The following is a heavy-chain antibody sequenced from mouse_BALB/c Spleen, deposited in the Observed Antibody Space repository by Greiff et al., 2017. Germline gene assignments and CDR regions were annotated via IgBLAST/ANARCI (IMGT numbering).Heavy chain of an antibody. CDR3: ARAYYRYDWYFDV. D-gene: IGHD2-14*01. J-gene: IGHJ1*01. V-gene: IGHV7-3*02. CDR1: GFTFTDYY. CDR2: IRNKANGYTT. Sequence: VQLKESGGGLVQPGGSLRLSCATSGFTFTDYYMSWVRQPPGKALEWLGFIRNKANGYTTEYSASVKGRFTISRDNSQSILYLQMNTLRAEDSATYYCARAYYRYDWYFDVWGAGTTVTVSS.